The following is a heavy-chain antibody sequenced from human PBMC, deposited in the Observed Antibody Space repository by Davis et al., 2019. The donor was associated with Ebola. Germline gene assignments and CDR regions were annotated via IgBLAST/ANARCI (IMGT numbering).Heavy chain of an antibody. CDR2: IYYSGST. CDR1: GGSISSSSYY. D-gene: IGHD6-13*01. CDR3: AREGAAAGTGDLYYYYGMDV. V-gene: IGHV4-39*02. Sequence: SETLSLTCTVSGGSISSSSYYWGWIRQPPGKGLEWIGSIYYSGSTYYNPSLKSRVTISVDTSKNQFSLKLSSVTAADTAVYYCAREGAAAGTGDLYYYYGMDVWGQGTTVTVSS. J-gene: IGHJ6*02.